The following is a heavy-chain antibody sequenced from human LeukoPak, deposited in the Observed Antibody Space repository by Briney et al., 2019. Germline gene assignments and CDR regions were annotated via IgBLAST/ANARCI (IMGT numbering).Heavy chain of an antibody. V-gene: IGHV4-34*01. Sequence: SETLSLTCAVYGGSFSGYYWSWTRQPPGKGLEWIGEINHSGRTNYNPSLKSRVPISVDTSKNPFSLKLSSVTAADTAVYYCARAPAYDILTGYYFGHCCPHFDYWGQGTLVTVSS. J-gene: IGHJ4*02. CDR3: ARAPAYDILTGYYFGHCCPHFDY. CDR2: INHSGRT. D-gene: IGHD3-9*01. CDR1: GGSFSGYY.